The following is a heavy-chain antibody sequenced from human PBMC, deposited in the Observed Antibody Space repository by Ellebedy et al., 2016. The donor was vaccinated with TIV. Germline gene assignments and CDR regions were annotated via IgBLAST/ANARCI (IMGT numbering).Heavy chain of an antibody. CDR1: GYSFTTYW. CDR3: ARYVDDYGGGWVDY. Sequence: GESLKISCNGSGYSFTTYWIGWVRHMPGKGLEWMGTIYPGDSDTRYTPSFQGQVTISADRSISAAYLQWSSLKASDTATYYCARYVDDYGGGWVDYWGQGTLVTVAS. D-gene: IGHD4/OR15-4a*01. V-gene: IGHV5-51*01. J-gene: IGHJ4*02. CDR2: IYPGDSDT.